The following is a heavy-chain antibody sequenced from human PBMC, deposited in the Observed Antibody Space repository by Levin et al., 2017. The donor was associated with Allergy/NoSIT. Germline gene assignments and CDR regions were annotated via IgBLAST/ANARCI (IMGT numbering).Heavy chain of an antibody. CDR3: TRDGSGSYYNPYYFDY. CDR2: IRSKAYGGTT. J-gene: IGHJ4*02. D-gene: IGHD3-10*01. CDR1: GFTFGDYA. V-gene: IGHV3-49*04. Sequence: GGSLRLSCTASGFTFGDYAMSWVRQAPGKGLEWVGFIRSKAYGGTTEYAASVKGRFTISRDDSKSIAYLQMNSLKTEDTAVYYCTRDGSGSYYNPYYFDYWGQGTLVTVSS.